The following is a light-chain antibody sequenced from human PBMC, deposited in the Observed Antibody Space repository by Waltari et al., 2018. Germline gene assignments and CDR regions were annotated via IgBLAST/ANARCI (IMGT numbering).Light chain of an antibody. CDR1: QSVLYSSNNRNY. Sequence: DIVMTQSPDSLAVSLGERATINCKSSQSVLYSSNNRNYLAWYQQKSGQPPKLLIYWASTRESGVPDRFSGSGSGTDFTLTISSLQPEDFATYYCQQPISFPLIFGGGTKVEIK. V-gene: IGKV4-1*01. CDR2: WAS. J-gene: IGKJ4*01. CDR3: QQPISFPLI.